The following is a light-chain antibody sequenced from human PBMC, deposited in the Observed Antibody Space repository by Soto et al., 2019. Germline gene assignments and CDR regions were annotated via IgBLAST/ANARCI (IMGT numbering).Light chain of an antibody. J-gene: IGLJ1*01. CDR1: SSNIGEGYD. Sequence: QSALAHPPSVSRAPGHKFTISCTGSSSNIGEGYDLHWYQQLPGTAPKLLLYGNINRPSGVPDRFSGSKSGTSASLDITGLKAEDEADYYCQSSDTSMSAYVFGTGTKVPVL. CDR2: GNI. CDR3: QSSDTSMSAYV. V-gene: IGLV1-40*01.